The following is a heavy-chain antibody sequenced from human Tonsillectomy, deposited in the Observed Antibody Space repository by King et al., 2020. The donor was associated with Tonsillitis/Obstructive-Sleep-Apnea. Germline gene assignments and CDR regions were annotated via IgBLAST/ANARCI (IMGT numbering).Heavy chain of an antibody. CDR2: ISAHNGHT. CDR1: GYTFTNYG. Sequence: QLVQSGAEVKKPGASVKVSCKASGYTFTNYGISWVRQAPGQGLEWMAWISAHNGHTNYAQKLQGRVTMTTDTSTSTAYMELRSLRSDDTAVYYCARESMSQYYDSSGYYTFNYWGQGTLVTVSA. J-gene: IGHJ4*02. CDR3: ARESMSQYYDSSGYYTFNY. D-gene: IGHD3-22*01. V-gene: IGHV1-18*01.